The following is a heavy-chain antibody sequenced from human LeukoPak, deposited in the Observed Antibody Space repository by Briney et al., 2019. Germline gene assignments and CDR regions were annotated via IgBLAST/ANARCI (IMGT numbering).Heavy chain of an antibody. CDR3: GRDLYGGYIDY. Sequence: SETLSLTCTVSGGXISSYYCSWIRQPAGRGLEWIGGIYTSGSTNYNPSLKSRVIMSVDTSKNQFSLNLSSVTAADTAVYYCGRDLYGGYIDYWGQGTLVTVSS. CDR1: GGXISSYY. CDR2: IYTSGST. J-gene: IGHJ4*02. V-gene: IGHV4-4*07. D-gene: IGHD4/OR15-4a*01.